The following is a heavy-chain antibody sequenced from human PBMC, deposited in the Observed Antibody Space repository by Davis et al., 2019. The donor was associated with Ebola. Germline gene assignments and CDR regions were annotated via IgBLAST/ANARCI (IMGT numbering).Heavy chain of an antibody. J-gene: IGHJ4*02. Sequence: GGSLRLSCAASGFAFSSYWMNWVRQAPGKGLEWVSSTSSSSDYIYYADSVKGRFTISKDNAKNSLYLQMNSLRAEDTAVYYYARVGRLTGTSNPFDFWGQGTLVTVSS. CDR1: GFAFSSYW. CDR2: TSSSSDYI. CDR3: ARVGRLTGTSNPFDF. V-gene: IGHV3-21*01. D-gene: IGHD1-20*01.